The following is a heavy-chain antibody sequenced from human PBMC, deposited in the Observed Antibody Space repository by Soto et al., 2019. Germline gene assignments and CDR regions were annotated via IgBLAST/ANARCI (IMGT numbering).Heavy chain of an antibody. CDR2: IIPILGIA. Sequence: ASVKVSCKASGGTFSSYTISWVRQAPGQGLEWMGRIIPILGIANYAQKFQGRVTITADKSTSTAYMELSSLRSEDTAVYYCARDSSDTAMADNWFDPWGQGTLVTVSS. D-gene: IGHD5-18*01. J-gene: IGHJ5*02. CDR3: ARDSSDTAMADNWFDP. V-gene: IGHV1-69*04. CDR1: GGTFSSYT.